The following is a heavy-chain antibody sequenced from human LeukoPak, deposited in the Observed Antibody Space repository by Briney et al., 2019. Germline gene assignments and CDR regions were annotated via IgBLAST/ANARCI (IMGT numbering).Heavy chain of an antibody. Sequence: GGSLRLSCAASGFTFSSYAMSWVRQAPGKGLEWVSAISGSGGSTYYADSVKGRFTISRDNSKNTLYLQMNSLRAEDTAVYYCAKSHLPTTVRYYFDYWGQGTLVTVSS. V-gene: IGHV3-23*01. J-gene: IGHJ4*02. CDR2: ISGSGGST. D-gene: IGHD4-11*01. CDR1: GFTFSSYA. CDR3: AKSHLPTTVRYYFDY.